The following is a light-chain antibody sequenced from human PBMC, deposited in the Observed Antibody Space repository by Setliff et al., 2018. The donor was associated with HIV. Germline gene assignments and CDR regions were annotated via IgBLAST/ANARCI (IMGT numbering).Light chain of an antibody. Sequence: DIQMTQSPFSLSASVGDRVTIPCRASQSISNYLNWYQQKPGKAPNLLIYGASTLQSGVPSRFSGSGSGTDFTLTISSLQAEDVAVYYCQQYFSTLLTFGGGTKV. CDR1: QSISNY. V-gene: IGKV1-39*01. CDR3: QQYFSTLLT. J-gene: IGKJ4*01. CDR2: GAS.